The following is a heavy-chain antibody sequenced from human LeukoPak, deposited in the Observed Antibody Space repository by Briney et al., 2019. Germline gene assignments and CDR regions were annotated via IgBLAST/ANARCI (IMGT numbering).Heavy chain of an antibody. V-gene: IGHV4-34*01. CDR2: INHSGST. CDR3: ARGFLYDFWSGYSVGGAWFDP. Sequence: SETLSLTCAVYGGSFTGYYWSWIRQPPGKGLEWIGEINHSGSTNYNPSHKSRVTISVDTSKNQFSLKLSSVTAADTAVFYCARGFLYDFWSGYSVGGAWFDPWGQGTLVTVSS. J-gene: IGHJ5*02. D-gene: IGHD3-3*01. CDR1: GGSFTGYY.